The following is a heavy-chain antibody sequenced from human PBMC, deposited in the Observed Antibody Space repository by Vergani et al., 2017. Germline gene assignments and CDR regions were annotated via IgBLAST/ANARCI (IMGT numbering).Heavy chain of an antibody. CDR2: IDPSDSYT. D-gene: IGHD6-6*01. CDR1: GYSFTSYW. J-gene: IGHJ5*02. CDR3: ARLGIAARPFDP. V-gene: IGHV5-10-1*03. Sequence: VQLVQSGAEVKKPGESLRTSCKGSGYSFTSYWISWVRQMPGKGLEWMGRIDPSDSYTNYSPSFQGHVTISADKSISTAYLQWSSLKASDTAMYYWARLGIAARPFDPWGQGTLVTVSS.